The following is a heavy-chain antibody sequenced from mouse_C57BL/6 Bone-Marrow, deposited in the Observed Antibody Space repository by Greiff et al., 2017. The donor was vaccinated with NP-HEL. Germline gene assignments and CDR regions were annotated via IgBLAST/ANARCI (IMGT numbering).Heavy chain of an antibody. CDR1: GYSFTDYN. CDR3: ARRYYDSSYYYAMDY. Sequence: VQLQQSGPELVKPGASVKISCKASGYSFTDYNMNWVKQSNGQSLEWIGVINPNYGTTSYNQKFKGKATLTVDQSSSTAYMQLNSLTSEDSAVYYGARRYYDSSYYYAMDYWGQGTSVTVSA. CDR2: INPNYGTT. V-gene: IGHV1-39*01. J-gene: IGHJ4*01. D-gene: IGHD1-1*01.